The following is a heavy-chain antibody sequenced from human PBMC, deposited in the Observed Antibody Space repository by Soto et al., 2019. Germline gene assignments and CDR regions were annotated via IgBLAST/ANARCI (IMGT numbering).Heavy chain of an antibody. J-gene: IGHJ5*02. V-gene: IGHV4-31*03. CDR3: VRDRALDSSGHWFDT. D-gene: IGHD3-22*01. CDR1: VRPVGIGGYY. Sequence: ALSVTCTVSVRPVGIGGYYWPWIRQHRGRGLEWIGYIYHIGSPYYNPSLENRVTISLDTAKNQFSLNLTSVTAADTAIYYCVRDRALDSSGHWFDTWGQGTMVTVSS. CDR2: IYHIGSP.